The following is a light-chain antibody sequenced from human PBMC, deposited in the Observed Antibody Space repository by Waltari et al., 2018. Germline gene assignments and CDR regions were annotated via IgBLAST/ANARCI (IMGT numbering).Light chain of an antibody. CDR1: QNVLSISDNKYY. CDR3: QQYETSPYT. V-gene: IGKV4-1*01. CDR2: WAS. Sequence: DIVMTQSPESLAVSLGERATIHCKSSQNVLSISDNKYYLAWYQQKPGHPPRRLIYWASIRESGVPDRFRASGSGTDFTLTISSLQAADVGVYFCQQYETSPYTFGQGTRLEIK. J-gene: IGKJ2*01.